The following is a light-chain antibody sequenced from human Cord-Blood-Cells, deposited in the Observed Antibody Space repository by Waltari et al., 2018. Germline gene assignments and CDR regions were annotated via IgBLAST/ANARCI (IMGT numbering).Light chain of an antibody. CDR3: QQYYSFPYT. Sequence: VIWMTQSPSLLSASTGDRVTISCRMSQGISIYLALYQQKPGKAPELLIYAAFTLQSWVPSRFSGSGSGTDFTLTISCPQSEDFATYYCQQYYSFPYTFGQGTKLEIK. V-gene: IGKV1D-8*03. CDR2: AAF. J-gene: IGKJ2*01. CDR1: QGISIY.